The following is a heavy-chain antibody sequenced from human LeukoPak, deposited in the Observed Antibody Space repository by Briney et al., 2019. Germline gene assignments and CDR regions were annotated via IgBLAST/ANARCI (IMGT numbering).Heavy chain of an antibody. Sequence: SETLTLSCTVSSGSISSACYYWVWIRQPPGKGLEWIGTIYYSGSTYYNPSLRSRVTISVDTSKNQFSLKLTSVTAADTAVYYCARHRGYCSGSNCYSSWFDPWGQGNLVTVSS. D-gene: IGHD2-15*01. CDR1: SGSISSACYY. J-gene: IGHJ5*02. V-gene: IGHV4-39*01. CDR3: ARHRGYCSGSNCYSSWFDP. CDR2: IYYSGST.